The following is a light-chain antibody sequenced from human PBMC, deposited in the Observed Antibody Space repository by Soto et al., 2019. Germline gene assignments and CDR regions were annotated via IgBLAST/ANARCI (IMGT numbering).Light chain of an antibody. J-gene: IGLJ1*01. V-gene: IGLV2-14*01. CDR1: SSDVGGYNY. Sequence: QSALTQPASVSGSPGQSIPISCTGTSSDVGGYNYVSWYQQYPGKAPKLMIYEVNNRPSGVSNRFSGSKSGNTASLTISGLQAEDEADYYCTSYASSSTYVFGTGTKVTVL. CDR3: TSYASSSTYV. CDR2: EVN.